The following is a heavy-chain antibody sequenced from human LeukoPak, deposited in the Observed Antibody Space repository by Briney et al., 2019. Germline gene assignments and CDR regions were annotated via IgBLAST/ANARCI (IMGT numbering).Heavy chain of an antibody. CDR3: TRERYFGDYPDY. J-gene: IGHJ4*02. CDR1: GFTFSSYS. CDR2: ITGSSSTT. D-gene: IGHD4-17*01. Sequence: GGSLRLSCAASGFTFSSYSMNWVRQAPGKGLEWVSYITGSSSTTYYADSVKGRFTISRDNAKNSLYLQMNSLRDEDTAVYYCTRERYFGDYPDYWGQGTLVTVSS. V-gene: IGHV3-48*02.